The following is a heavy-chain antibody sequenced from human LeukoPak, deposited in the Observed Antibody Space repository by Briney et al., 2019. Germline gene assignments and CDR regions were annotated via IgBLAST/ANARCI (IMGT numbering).Heavy chain of an antibody. D-gene: IGHD1-1*01. Sequence: KPSQTLSLTCTVSGGSISSGGYYWSWIRQHPGKGLEWIGYIYYSGSTYYNPSLKSRVTISVDTSKNQFSLKLSSVTAADKAVYYCARTPDKTGMTFGAFDIWGQGTMVTVSS. V-gene: IGHV4-31*03. CDR3: ARTPDKTGMTFGAFDI. J-gene: IGHJ3*02. CDR1: GGSISSGGYY. CDR2: IYYSGST.